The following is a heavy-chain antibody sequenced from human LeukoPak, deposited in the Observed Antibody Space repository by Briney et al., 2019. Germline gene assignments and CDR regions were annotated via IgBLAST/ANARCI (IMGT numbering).Heavy chain of an antibody. D-gene: IGHD2-21*02. CDR1: GYTFNRCW. Sequence: GGSLRLSCVVSGYTFNRCWMNWVRQAPGKGLEWVAHINPDGRDTYYVDSVKGRFTISRDNAQNSMYLQMNSLRVEDTAVYYCTSWGDTTAEYFQRWGQGTLVTVSS. J-gene: IGHJ1*01. V-gene: IGHV3-7*01. CDR3: TSWGDTTAEYFQR. CDR2: INPDGRDT.